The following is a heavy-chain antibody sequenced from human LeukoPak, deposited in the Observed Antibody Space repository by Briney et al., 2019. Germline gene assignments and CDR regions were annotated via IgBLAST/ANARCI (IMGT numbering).Heavy chain of an antibody. V-gene: IGHV4-59*01. CDR1: GGSISSYY. Sequence: PSETLSLTCTVSGGSISSYYWSWIRQPPGKGLEWIGYIYYSGSTNYNPSLKSRVTISVDTSKNQFSLKPSSVTAADTAVYYCARVVQLTGDLLDAFDIWGQGTMVTVSS. J-gene: IGHJ3*02. CDR3: ARVVQLTGDLLDAFDI. CDR2: IYYSGST. D-gene: IGHD7-27*01.